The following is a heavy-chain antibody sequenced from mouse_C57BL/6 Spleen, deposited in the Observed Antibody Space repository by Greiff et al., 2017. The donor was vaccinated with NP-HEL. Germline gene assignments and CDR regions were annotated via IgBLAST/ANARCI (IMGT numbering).Heavy chain of an antibody. CDR2: ISSGGSYT. CDR1: GFTFSSYG. CDR3: ARQGGSSTWYFDV. Sequence: DVKLVESGGDLVKPGGSLKLSCAASGFTFSSYGMSWVRQTPDKRLEWVATISSGGSYTYYPDSVKGRFTISRDNAKNTLYLQMSSLKSEDTAMYYCARQGGSSTWYFDVWGTGTTVTVSS. J-gene: IGHJ1*03. V-gene: IGHV5-6*02. D-gene: IGHD1-1*01.